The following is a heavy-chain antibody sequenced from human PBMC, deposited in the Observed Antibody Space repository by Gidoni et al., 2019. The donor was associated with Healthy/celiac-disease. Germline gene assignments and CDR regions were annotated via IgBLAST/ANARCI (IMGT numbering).Heavy chain of an antibody. CDR2: ISGSGGST. Sequence: EVQLVESGGGLVQPGGSLRLSCAASGFTFSSYAMSWVRQAPGKGLEWVSAISGSGGSTYYADSVKGRFTISRDNSKNTLYLQMNSLRAEDTAVYYCAKKKGSSGYYLYYFDYWGQGTLVTVSS. CDR3: AKKKGSSGYYLYYFDY. V-gene: IGHV3-23*04. CDR1: GFTFSSYA. D-gene: IGHD3-22*01. J-gene: IGHJ4*02.